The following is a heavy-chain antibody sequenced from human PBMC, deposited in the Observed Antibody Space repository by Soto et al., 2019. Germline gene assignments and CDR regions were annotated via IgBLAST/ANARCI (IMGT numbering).Heavy chain of an antibody. J-gene: IGHJ6*02. D-gene: IGHD4-17*01. V-gene: IGHV1-58*01. CDR1: GFTFTSCA. Sequence: GASVKVSCKASGFTFTSCAVQWMRPARGQGLEWIGAIVVGSGNTNYAQKFQERVTITRDKSKSTAYMELSSLRAEDTAVYYCAAVLPRDYGDYVSVCGLDYWGQGTTVTVSS. CDR2: IVVGSGNT. CDR3: AAVLPRDYGDYVSVCGLDY.